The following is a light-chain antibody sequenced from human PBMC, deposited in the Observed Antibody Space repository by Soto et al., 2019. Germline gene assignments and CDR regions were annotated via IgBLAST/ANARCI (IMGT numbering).Light chain of an antibody. Sequence: DIQMTQSPSTLSASVGDRVTITCRASQSINNWLAWYQQKPGKAPKLLIYKASSLESGVPSRFSGSGSGTEFTLTINSLQPDDFATYYCQQYNGNFGQGTKLEIK. CDR1: QSINNW. J-gene: IGKJ2*01. CDR3: QQYNGN. CDR2: KAS. V-gene: IGKV1-5*03.